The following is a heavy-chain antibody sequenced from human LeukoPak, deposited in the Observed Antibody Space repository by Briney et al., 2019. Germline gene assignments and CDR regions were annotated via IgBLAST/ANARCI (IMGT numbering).Heavy chain of an antibody. CDR2: IYPGDSDT. Sequence: GESLKISCKGSGYSFTSYWIGWVRQMPGKGLEWMGIIYPGDSDTRYSPSFQGQATISADKSISTAYLQWSSLKASDTAMYYCARLNDFWSGSLYGMDVWGQGTTVTVSS. D-gene: IGHD3-3*01. J-gene: IGHJ6*02. CDR1: GYSFTSYW. CDR3: ARLNDFWSGSLYGMDV. V-gene: IGHV5-51*01.